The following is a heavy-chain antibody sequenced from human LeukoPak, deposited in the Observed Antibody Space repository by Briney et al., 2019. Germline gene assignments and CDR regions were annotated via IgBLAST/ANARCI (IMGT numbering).Heavy chain of an antibody. CDR2: IRSDNGKT. D-gene: IGHD6-19*01. V-gene: IGHV1-18*01. Sequence: ASVKVSCKTFNYTFTAYGINWVRQAPGQGLEWMGWIRSDNGKTNYAQKLQGRVTLTTGTTTSTAYMELRSLRSDDTAIYYCARDYSSGWYSVDYWGQGTLITVSS. J-gene: IGHJ4*02. CDR3: ARDYSSGWYSVDY. CDR1: NYTFTAYG.